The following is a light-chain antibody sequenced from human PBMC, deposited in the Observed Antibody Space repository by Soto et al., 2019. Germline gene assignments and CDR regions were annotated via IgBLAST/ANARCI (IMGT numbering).Light chain of an antibody. CDR2: DAS. V-gene: IGKV3-11*01. J-gene: IGKJ4*01. CDR1: RGIDTY. CDR3: QQRSRWPFT. Sequence: EIVLTQSPATLSLSPGERATLSCRASRGIDTYLAWYHQKRGQATRLLIYDASNRTTGIPARFGGGGSETDFTLSISSLETDDVAVYYCQQRSRWPFTFGGGTKVEIK.